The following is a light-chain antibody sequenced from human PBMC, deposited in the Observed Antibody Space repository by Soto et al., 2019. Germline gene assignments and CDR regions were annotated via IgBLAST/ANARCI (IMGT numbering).Light chain of an antibody. CDR2: HVS. CDR1: QDISNY. J-gene: IGKJ4*01. V-gene: IGKV1-33*01. Sequence: DIQMTQSPSSLSASVGDRVTITCQASQDISNYLNWYQQKPGKAPKLLIYHVSKLETGVPSRFSGSGSGTDFTVIISSLQPEDIGTYYCQQYETLPLTFGGGTKVEIK. CDR3: QQYETLPLT.